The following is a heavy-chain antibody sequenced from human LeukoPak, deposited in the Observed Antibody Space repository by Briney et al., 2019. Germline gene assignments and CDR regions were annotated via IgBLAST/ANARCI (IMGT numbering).Heavy chain of an antibody. Sequence: GGSLRLSCAASEFSVGSNYWMHWVRQAPGKGLVWVSRINSDGINTSYADSVKGRFTISRDNAKNTLNLQMNSLRAEDTAVYYCARDLGQYYDTSDNWFDPWGQGTLVTVSS. CDR3: ARDLGQYYDTSDNWFDP. CDR1: EFSVGSNYW. J-gene: IGHJ5*02. D-gene: IGHD3-22*01. V-gene: IGHV3-74*01. CDR2: INSDGINT.